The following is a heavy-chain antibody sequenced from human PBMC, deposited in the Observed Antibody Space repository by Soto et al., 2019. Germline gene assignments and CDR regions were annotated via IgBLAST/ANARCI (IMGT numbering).Heavy chain of an antibody. D-gene: IGHD6-19*01. Sequence: GASVKVSCKASGYTFTSYYMHWVRQAPGQGLEWMGIINPSGGSTSYAQKFQGRVTMTRDTSTSTVYMELSSLRSEDTAVYYCARGSSGWYWGHPDDYWGQGTLVTVSS. V-gene: IGHV1-46*01. CDR1: GYTFTSYY. J-gene: IGHJ4*02. CDR2: INPSGGST. CDR3: ARGSSGWYWGHPDDY.